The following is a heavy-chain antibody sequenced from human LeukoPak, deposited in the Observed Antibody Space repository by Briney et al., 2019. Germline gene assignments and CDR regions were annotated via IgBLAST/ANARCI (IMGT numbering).Heavy chain of an antibody. V-gene: IGHV4-59*12. D-gene: IGHD3-10*01. CDR2: IYNSGST. Sequence: SETLSLTCTVSGGSIGTYYWSWIRQPPGKGLEWIGCIYNSGSTNYNPSLKSGLTISVDTSRNQFSLKLTSVTAADTAVYYCAKSNGYGLVDIWGQGTMVAVSS. CDR3: AKSNGYGLVDI. J-gene: IGHJ3*02. CDR1: GGSIGTYY.